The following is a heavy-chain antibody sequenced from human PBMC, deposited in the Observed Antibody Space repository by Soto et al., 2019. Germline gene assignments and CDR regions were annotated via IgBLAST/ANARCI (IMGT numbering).Heavy chain of an antibody. Sequence: QVQLVESGGGVVQPGGSLRLSCAASGFAFSNYALHWVRQAPGKGPEWVAVTSYDGTTTFYRDSVKGRFTISRDNSKNTLFLQTDSLRAADTAVYYCATDNLLPLIEATGTSEYFHHWGPGTLVIVSS. V-gene: IGHV3-30-3*01. CDR2: TSYDGTTT. CDR3: ATDNLLPLIEATGTSEYFHH. CDR1: GFAFSNYA. D-gene: IGHD6-6*01. J-gene: IGHJ1*01.